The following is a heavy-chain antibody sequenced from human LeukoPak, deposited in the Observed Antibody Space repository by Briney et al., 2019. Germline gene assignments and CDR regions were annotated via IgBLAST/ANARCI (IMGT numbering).Heavy chain of an antibody. CDR2: ISSSSYI. V-gene: IGHV3-21*01. CDR1: GFTFSSYS. CDR3: ASEGIAAAGTTGEFDY. D-gene: IGHD6-13*01. Sequence: PGGSLRLSCAASGFTFSSYSMNWVRQAPGKGLEWVSSISSSSYIYYADSVKGRFTISRDNAKNSLYLQMNSLRAEDTAVYYCASEGIAAAGTTGEFDYWGQGTLVTVSS. J-gene: IGHJ4*02.